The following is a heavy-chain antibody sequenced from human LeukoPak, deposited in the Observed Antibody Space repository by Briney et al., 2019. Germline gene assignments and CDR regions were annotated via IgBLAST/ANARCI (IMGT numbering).Heavy chain of an antibody. CDR1: GGSTSSYY. J-gene: IGHJ4*02. D-gene: IGHD4-17*01. CDR2: IYTSGST. Sequence: SETLSLTXTVSGGSTSSYYWSWIRQPAGKGLEWIGRIYTSGSTNYNPSLKSRVTMSVDTSKNQFSLKLSSVTAADTAVYYCARGGDYGDYVDYWGQGTLVTVSS. CDR3: ARGGDYGDYVDY. V-gene: IGHV4-4*07.